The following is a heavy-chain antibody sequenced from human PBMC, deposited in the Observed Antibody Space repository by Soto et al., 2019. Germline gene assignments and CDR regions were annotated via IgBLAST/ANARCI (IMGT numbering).Heavy chain of an antibody. CDR3: ARNLMDYDILTGYYMGYYFDY. J-gene: IGHJ4*02. V-gene: IGHV1-3*01. CDR1: GYTFTSYA. CDR2: INAGNGNT. D-gene: IGHD3-9*01. Sequence: QVQLVQSGAEVKKPGASVKVSCKASGYTFTSYAMHWVRQAPGQRLEWMGWINAGNGNTKYSQKFQGRVTINRDTAASTAYMELSSLRSEDTAVYYCARNLMDYDILTGYYMGYYFDYWGQGTLVTVSS.